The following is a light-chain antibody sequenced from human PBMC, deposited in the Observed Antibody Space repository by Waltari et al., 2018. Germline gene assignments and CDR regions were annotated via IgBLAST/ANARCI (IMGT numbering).Light chain of an antibody. V-gene: IGLV8-61*01. CDR1: SGSVSTSYF. J-gene: IGLJ3*02. CDR2: STN. Sequence: QTVVTQEPSFSVSPGGTVTLTCGLSSGSVSTSYFVSWYQQTPGQAPRALIYSTNTRSSGVPARFSGSILGNKAALTITGAQADDESDYYCALYLGSGFSWVFGGGTKLTVL. CDR3: ALYLGSGFSWV.